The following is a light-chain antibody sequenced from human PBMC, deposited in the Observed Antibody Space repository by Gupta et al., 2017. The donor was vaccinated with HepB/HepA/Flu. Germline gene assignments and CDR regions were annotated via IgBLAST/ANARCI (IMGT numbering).Light chain of an antibody. J-gene: IGKJ3*01. CDR1: QSISSSY. CDR3: QQYGSSPAIT. Sequence: EIVLTQSPGTLSLSPGERATLSCRASQSISSSYLAWYQQKPGQAPRPLIYGASSRATGIPDRFSGSGSGTDFTLTISRLEPEDFAVYYCQQYGSSPAITFGPGTKVDIK. CDR2: GAS. V-gene: IGKV3-20*01.